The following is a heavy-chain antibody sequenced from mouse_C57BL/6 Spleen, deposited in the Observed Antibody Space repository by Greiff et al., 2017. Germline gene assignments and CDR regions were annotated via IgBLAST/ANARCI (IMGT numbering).Heavy chain of an antibody. CDR3: ARGGMYDGYFRYFDV. CDR2: IYPRSGNT. Sequence: QVQLQQSGAELARPGASVKLSCKASGYTFTSYGISWVKQRTGQGLEWIGEIYPRSGNTYYNEKFKGKATLTADKSSSTAYMELRSLTSEDSAVDFCARGGMYDGYFRYFDVWGTGTAVTVSS. CDR1: GYTFTSYG. J-gene: IGHJ1*03. D-gene: IGHD2-3*01. V-gene: IGHV1-81*01.